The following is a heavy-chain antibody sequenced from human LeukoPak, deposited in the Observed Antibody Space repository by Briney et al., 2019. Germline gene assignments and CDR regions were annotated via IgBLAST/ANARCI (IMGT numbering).Heavy chain of an antibody. D-gene: IGHD3-22*01. CDR3: ARLDYYDSSGYPPHFDY. J-gene: IGHJ4*02. Sequence: SETLSLTCTVSGSSISNYYWGWIRQAPGKGLEWIGSIYYSGNTYYNPSLKSRVTISVDTSKNQFSLKLSSVTAADTAVYYCARLDYYDSSGYPPHFDYWGQGTLVTVSS. V-gene: IGHV4-39*07. CDR1: GSSISNYY. CDR2: IYYSGNT.